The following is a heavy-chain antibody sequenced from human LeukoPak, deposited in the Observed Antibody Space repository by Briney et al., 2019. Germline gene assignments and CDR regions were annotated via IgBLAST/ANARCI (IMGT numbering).Heavy chain of an antibody. CDR3: VPRKEWSCYMGV. J-gene: IGHJ6*03. CDR2: KRYAGSIK. D-gene: IGHD3-3*01. Sequence: GGSLRLSCAASGFTFSTYGMHWVRQAPGKGLEWVAFKRYAGSIKYYADSVKGRFTISRDNSKNTLYLQMNSLRAEDTAVYYCVPRKEWSCYMGVWNKGTTVTVSS. V-gene: IGHV3-30*02. CDR1: GFTFSTYG.